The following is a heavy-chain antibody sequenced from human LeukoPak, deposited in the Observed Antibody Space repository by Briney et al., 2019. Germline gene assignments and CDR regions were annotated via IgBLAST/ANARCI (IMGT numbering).Heavy chain of an antibody. CDR3: AKGNGYSYGRYYFDY. J-gene: IGHJ4*02. Sequence: GGYLRLSCAASGFTFSSYAMGWVRQAPGKGLEWVSAITASGGNTYYADSVKGRFTISRDNSKNTLYLQVNSLRAEDTAVYYCAKGNGYSYGRYYFDYWGQGTLVTVSS. CDR1: GFTFSSYA. CDR2: ITASGGNT. V-gene: IGHV3-23*01. D-gene: IGHD5-18*01.